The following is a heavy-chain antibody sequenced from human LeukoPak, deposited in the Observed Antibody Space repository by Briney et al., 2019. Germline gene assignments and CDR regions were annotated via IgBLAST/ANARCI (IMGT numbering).Heavy chain of an antibody. Sequence: PGGSLRLSCAASGFTFKNYWMHWVRQAPGKGPVWVSRINDDGSGTSYADSVKGRFTISRDDAKSTLYLQMNSLRAEDTAVYYCARLLVGASPTEDYWGQGTLVTVSS. CDR1: GFTFKNYW. CDR2: INDDGSGT. V-gene: IGHV3-74*01. CDR3: ARLLVGASPTEDY. D-gene: IGHD1-26*01. J-gene: IGHJ4*02.